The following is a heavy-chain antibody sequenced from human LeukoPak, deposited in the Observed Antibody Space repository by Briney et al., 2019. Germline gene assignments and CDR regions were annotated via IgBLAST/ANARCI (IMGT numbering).Heavy chain of an antibody. D-gene: IGHD3-10*01. J-gene: IGHJ4*02. CDR2: ITRNGGST. V-gene: IGHV3-23*01. CDR1: GFTFNSYA. Sequence: GGSLRLSCAASGFTFNSYAMTWVRQAPGKGLEWVSTITRNGGSTYYADSVKGRFTISRDDSKNTLYLQMNSLRAEDTAVYSCAKDAVAPGSGGDYFDYWGQGNLVTVSS. CDR3: AKDAVAPGSGGDYFDY.